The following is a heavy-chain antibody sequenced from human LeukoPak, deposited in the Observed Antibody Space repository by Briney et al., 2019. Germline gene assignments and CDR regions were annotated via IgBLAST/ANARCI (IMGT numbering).Heavy chain of an antibody. CDR3: ARRGYSGYWYYFDY. CDR2: IYTSGST. D-gene: IGHD5-12*01. V-gene: IGHV4-4*09. CDR1: GGSISSYY. Sequence: SETLSLTCPVSGGSISSYYWSWIRQPPWKGLEWIGYIYTSGSTNYNPSLKSQVTISVDTSKNQFSLKLSSVTAADTAVYYCARRGYSGYWYYFDYWGQGTLVTVSS. J-gene: IGHJ4*02.